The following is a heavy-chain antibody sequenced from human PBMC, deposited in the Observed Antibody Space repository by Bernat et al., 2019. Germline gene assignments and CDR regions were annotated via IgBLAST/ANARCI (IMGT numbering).Heavy chain of an antibody. D-gene: IGHD3-16*02. CDR2: GSTSGST. CDR1: GASIAGGSYH. V-gene: IGHV4-31*03. Sequence: QLQLQESGPRLVEPSQTLSLACTVTGASIAGGSYHWSWVRQYPGKGLEWMGFGSTSGSTSYNPSLKSRLSISLETSKNPFSVSLTSVTAADTAVYYCAKGDHLGELSHWGQGALVTVSS. CDR3: AKGDHLGELSH. J-gene: IGHJ4*02.